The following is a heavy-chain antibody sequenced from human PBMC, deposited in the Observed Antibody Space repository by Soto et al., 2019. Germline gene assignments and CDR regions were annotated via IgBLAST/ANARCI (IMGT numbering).Heavy chain of an antibody. J-gene: IGHJ4*02. CDR1: GFTFSHYG. Sequence: QVQLVESGGGVVQPGRSLRLSCAASGFTFSHYGIHWVRQAPGKGLEWLAVISYDGSNKHYADSVTGRFTVSRDNSKNTLYLQMHSLRAEDTAVYFCARYSGKYQGPIDYWGQGTLVTVSS. CDR3: ARYSGKYQGPIDY. CDR2: ISYDGSNK. V-gene: IGHV3-30*03. D-gene: IGHD1-26*01.